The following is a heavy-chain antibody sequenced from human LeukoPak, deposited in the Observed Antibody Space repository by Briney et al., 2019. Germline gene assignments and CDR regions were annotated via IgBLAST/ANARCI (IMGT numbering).Heavy chain of an antibody. CDR3: ARGLYGPEEDDY. J-gene: IGHJ4*02. CDR1: GFTFSRVG. Sequence: GGSLRLSCVGTGFTFSRVGMQWVRQAPGKGLEWVAVIHNDGTMGQYADSVQGRFIISKDNSQDTLYLQMNSLRAEDTAVYYCARGLYGPEEDDYWGQGALVTVSS. V-gene: IGHV3-33*01. D-gene: IGHD2/OR15-2a*01. CDR2: IHNDGTMG.